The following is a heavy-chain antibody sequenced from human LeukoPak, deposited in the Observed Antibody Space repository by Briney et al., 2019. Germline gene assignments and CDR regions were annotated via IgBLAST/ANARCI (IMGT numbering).Heavy chain of an antibody. D-gene: IGHD2-21*01. V-gene: IGHV1-2*02. Sequence: ASVKVSCKTSEYSFTDYYIHWVRQAPGQGLEWMGWINPNSGGTSSAQKFQGRVTMTRDTSITTVYMEVSWLTSDDTAIYYCARADRLHGGPYLIGPWGQGTLVTVSS. CDR2: INPNSGGT. J-gene: IGHJ5*02. CDR1: EYSFTDYY. CDR3: ARADRLHGGPYLIGP.